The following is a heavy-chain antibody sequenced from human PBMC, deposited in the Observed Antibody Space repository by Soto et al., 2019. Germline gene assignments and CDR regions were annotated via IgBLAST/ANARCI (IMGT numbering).Heavy chain of an antibody. Sequence: QVNLVESVGGVVQPGRSRRLSSAASGLTFSDYGMHWVRQAPGKGLEWVAAISHDGSNKFYGDYGKGRFTIYRDNSTNTLVLQTDSLRDEATSVYFCAQDARSRAVTATRVYGMDVWGQGTTVAVSS. D-gene: IGHD4-17*01. CDR1: GLTFSDYG. CDR3: AQDARSRAVTATRVYGMDV. J-gene: IGHJ6*02. V-gene: IGHV3-30*18. CDR2: ISHDGSNK.